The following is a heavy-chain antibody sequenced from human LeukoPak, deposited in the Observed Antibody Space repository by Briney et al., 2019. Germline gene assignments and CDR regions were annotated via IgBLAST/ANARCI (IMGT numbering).Heavy chain of an antibody. V-gene: IGHV4-59*01. J-gene: IGHJ4*02. CDR3: ATFNPGY. CDR1: GGSISSYY. Sequence: SETLSLTCTVSGGSISSYYWSWIRQPPGKGLEWIGYIYYSGSTNYNPSLKSRVTISVDTSKNQFSLKLSSVTAADTAVYYCATFNPGYWGQGTLVTVSS. CDR2: IYYSGST.